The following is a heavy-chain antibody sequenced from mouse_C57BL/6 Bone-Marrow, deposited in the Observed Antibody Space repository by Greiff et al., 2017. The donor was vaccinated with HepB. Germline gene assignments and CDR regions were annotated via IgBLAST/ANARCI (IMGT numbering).Heavy chain of an antibody. J-gene: IGHJ4*01. CDR2: ISYDGSN. V-gene: IGHV3-6*01. CDR1: GYSITSGYY. CDR3: ARGLYYYAMDY. Sequence: EVQRVESGPGLVKPSQSLSLTCSVPGYSITSGYYWNWIRQFPGNKLEWMGYISYDGSNNYNPSLKNRISITRDTSKNQFFLKLNSVTTEDTATYYCARGLYYYAMDYWGQGTSVTVSS. D-gene: IGHD2-2*01.